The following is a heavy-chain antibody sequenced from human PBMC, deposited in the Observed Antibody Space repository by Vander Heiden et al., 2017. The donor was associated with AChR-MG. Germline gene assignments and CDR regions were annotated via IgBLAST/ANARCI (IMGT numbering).Heavy chain of an antibody. CDR3: ARGRGFFYGSGSYWRPFDY. J-gene: IGHJ4*02. CDR1: GESFSGYY. D-gene: IGHD3-10*01. V-gene: IGHV4-34*01. CDR2: INHSGST. Sequence: QVQFQQWGAGLLKPSETLSLTCAVSGESFSGYYWSWIRQSQGKGPEWIGEINHSGSTNYNPSLKSRVTISVDTSKKEFSLKLTSVTAADTAVFYCARGRGFFYGSGSYWRPFDYWGQGALVTVS.